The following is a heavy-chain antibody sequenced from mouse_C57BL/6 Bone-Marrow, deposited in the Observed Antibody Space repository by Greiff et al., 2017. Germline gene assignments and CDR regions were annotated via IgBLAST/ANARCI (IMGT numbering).Heavy chain of an antibody. CDR2: ISDGGSYT. J-gene: IGHJ1*03. D-gene: IGHD1-1*01. Sequence: EVKLMESGGGLVKPGGSLKLSCAASGFTFSSYAMSWVRQTPEKRLEWVATISDGGSYTYYPDNVKGRFTISRDNAKNTLNLQMSHLKSEDTDMYYCARGRDYYGSLYWYFDVWGTGTTVTVSS. V-gene: IGHV5-4*03. CDR1: GFTFSSYA. CDR3: ARGRDYYGSLYWYFDV.